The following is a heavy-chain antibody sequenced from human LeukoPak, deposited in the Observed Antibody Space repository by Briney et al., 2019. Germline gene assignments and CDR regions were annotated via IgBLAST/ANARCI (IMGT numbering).Heavy chain of an antibody. V-gene: IGHV4-39*07. J-gene: IGHJ4*02. Sequence: SETLSLTCTVSGGSISSSSYYWGWIRQPPGKGLEWIGEIYHSGSTNYNASLKSRVTISVDKSKNQFSLKLSSVTAADTAVYYCARRDSGSYIGGWGQGTLVTVSS. CDR2: IYHSGST. CDR1: GGSISSSSYY. D-gene: IGHD1-26*01. CDR3: ARRDSGSYIGG.